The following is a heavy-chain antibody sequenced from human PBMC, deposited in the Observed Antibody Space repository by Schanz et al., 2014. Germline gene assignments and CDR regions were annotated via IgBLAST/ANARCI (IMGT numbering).Heavy chain of an antibody. J-gene: IGHJ4*02. V-gene: IGHV3-23*01. D-gene: IGHD3-10*01. CDR1: GSNFSDYA. CDR2: ISGGGGTT. Sequence: EVHLLESGGGLEPPGGSLRFSCAASGSNFSDYAMRWVRQAPGKGLEWVSAISGGGGTTYYTDSVKGRFTISRDNSKSTLYLQMNSLRAEDTAVYYCARIGGSVFDYWAQGTLVTVSS. CDR3: ARIGGSVFDY.